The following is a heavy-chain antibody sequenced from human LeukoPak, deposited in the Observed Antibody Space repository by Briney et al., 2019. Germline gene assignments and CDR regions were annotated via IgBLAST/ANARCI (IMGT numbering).Heavy chain of an antibody. J-gene: IGHJ4*02. CDR2: IYYSGST. CDR1: GGSISSGDYY. V-gene: IGHV4-30-4*08. D-gene: IGHD2-2*01. CDR3: ARVDVESSSTSCSVPDY. Sequence: SETLSLTCTVSGGSISSGDYYWSWIRQPPGKGLEWIGYIYYSGSTYYNPSLKSRVTISVDTSKNQFSLKLSSVTASDTAVYYCARVDVESSSTSCSVPDYWGQGKLVTVSS.